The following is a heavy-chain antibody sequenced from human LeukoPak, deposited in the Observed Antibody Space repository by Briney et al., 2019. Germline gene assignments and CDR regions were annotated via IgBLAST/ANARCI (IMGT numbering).Heavy chain of an antibody. Sequence: GGSLRLSYAASGFVFGSQGMNWVRQAPGKGLEWVAGISPDEKKYYVDAVKGRFTISRDNSKSTLYLQMNSLRVEDTAMYYCARDLSYFSFDDWGLGTTVTVSS. CDR1: GFVFGSQG. D-gene: IGHD2-21*01. CDR2: ISPDEKK. J-gene: IGHJ6*02. V-gene: IGHV3-33*01. CDR3: ARDLSYFSFDD.